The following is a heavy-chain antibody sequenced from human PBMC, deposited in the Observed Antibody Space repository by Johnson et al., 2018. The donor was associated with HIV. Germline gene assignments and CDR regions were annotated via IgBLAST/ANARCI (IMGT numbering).Heavy chain of an antibody. CDR2: IRWNSGSI. D-gene: IGHD6-13*01. Sequence: VQLVESGGGLVQPGRSLRLSCAASGFTFDDYAMHWVRQAPGKGLEWVSGIRWNSGSIGYADSVKGRFTISRDNAKNSLYLQMNSLRAEDTALYYCAKDRKGSSSWLRSGVAFDIWGQGTMVTVSS. J-gene: IGHJ3*02. CDR1: GFTFDDYA. V-gene: IGHV3-9*01. CDR3: AKDRKGSSSWLRSGVAFDI.